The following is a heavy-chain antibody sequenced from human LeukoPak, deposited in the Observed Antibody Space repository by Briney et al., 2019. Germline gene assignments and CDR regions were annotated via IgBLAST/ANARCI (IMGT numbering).Heavy chain of an antibody. V-gene: IGHV3-7*01. CDR1: GFTFSNYW. J-gene: IGHJ1*01. CDR2: IKQDGSEK. Sequence: GGSLRLSCAASGFTFSNYWLTWVRQAPGQGLEWVANIKQDGSEKHYVDSVTGRFTISRDNAKNSLYLQMNSLRAEDTAVYYCERDRQIAYWGQGTLVTVSS. CDR3: ERDRQIAY.